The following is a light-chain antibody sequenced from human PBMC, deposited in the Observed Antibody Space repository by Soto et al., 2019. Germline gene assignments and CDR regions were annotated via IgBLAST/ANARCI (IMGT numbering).Light chain of an antibody. V-gene: IGKV1-5*03. J-gene: IGKJ4*01. Sequence: DSQMTQYPSTLSASVGDRVTITCRASQSISSWLAWYQQKPGKAPKLLISKASTLQSGVPPRFSGSGYGTEFTLTISSLQPDDFATYYCQQYYKYPTSFGLGTKVEIK. CDR1: QSISSW. CDR3: QQYYKYPTS. CDR2: KAS.